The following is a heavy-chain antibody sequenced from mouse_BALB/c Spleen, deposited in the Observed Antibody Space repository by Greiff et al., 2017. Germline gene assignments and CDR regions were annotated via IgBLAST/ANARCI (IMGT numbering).Heavy chain of an antibody. J-gene: IGHJ4*01. V-gene: IGHV1S81*02. CDR2: INPSNGRT. Sequence: QVQLQQPGAELVKPGASVKLSCKASGYTFTSYWMHWVKQRPGQGLEWIGEINPSNGRTNYNEKFKSKATLTVDKSSSTAYMQLSSLTSEDSAVYYCARGNYDYDAYYYAMDSWGQGTSVTVSS. CDR3: ARGNYDYDAYYYAMDS. D-gene: IGHD2-4*01. CDR1: GYTFTSYW.